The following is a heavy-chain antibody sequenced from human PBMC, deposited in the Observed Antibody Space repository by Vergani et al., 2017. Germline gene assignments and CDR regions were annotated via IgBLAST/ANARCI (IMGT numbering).Heavy chain of an antibody. CDR3: AKAGSVTSGSLQYNFYMDV. D-gene: IGHD3-10*01. CDR2: ISSSSSYI. Sequence: EVQLVESGGGLVKPGGSLRLSCAASGFTFSSFSMNWVRQAPGKGLEWVSSISSSSSYIYYADSVKGRFTISRDNAKNSLYLQMNSLRAEDTAVYYCAKAGSVTSGSLQYNFYMDVWGKGTTVTGS. V-gene: IGHV3-21*01. CDR1: GFTFSSFS. J-gene: IGHJ6*03.